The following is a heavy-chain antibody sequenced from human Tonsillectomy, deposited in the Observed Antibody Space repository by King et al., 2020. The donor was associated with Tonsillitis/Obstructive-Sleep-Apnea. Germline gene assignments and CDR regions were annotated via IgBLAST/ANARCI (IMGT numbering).Heavy chain of an antibody. Sequence: QLVQSGAEVKKPGSSVKISCKASGGTFTSFGYSWMRQAPGQGLEWMGGIIPLLSRTNYAQIFQGRVTITADKSTSTAYMELTSLRSADTGVYYCARLGGRVVDYYYMDVWGKGTTVSVPS. V-gene: IGHV1-69*06. CDR2: IIPLLSRT. CDR3: ARLGGRVVDYYYMDV. J-gene: IGHJ6*03. D-gene: IGHD2-2*01. CDR1: GGTFTSFG.